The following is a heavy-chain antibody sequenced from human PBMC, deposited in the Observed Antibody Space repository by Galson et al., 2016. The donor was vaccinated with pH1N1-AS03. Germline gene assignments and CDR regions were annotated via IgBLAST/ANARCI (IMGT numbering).Heavy chain of an antibody. V-gene: IGHV3-53*01. J-gene: IGHJ4*02. CDR1: GFTLNNNY. D-gene: IGHD3-16*01. Sequence: SLRLSCAASGFTLNNNYMSWVRQAPGKGLEWVSVIYGGGDTFYADSVKGRFTISRDNSKNTVYLQMTSLRVHDTDGDNCAREPRGSTQGEYWGQGTLVTVSS. CDR2: IYGGGDT. CDR3: AREPRGSTQGEY.